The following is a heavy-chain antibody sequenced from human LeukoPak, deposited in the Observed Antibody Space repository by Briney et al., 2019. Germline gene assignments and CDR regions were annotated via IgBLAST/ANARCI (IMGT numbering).Heavy chain of an antibody. V-gene: IGHV3-23*01. J-gene: IGHJ4*02. D-gene: IGHD6-13*01. Sequence: GGSLRLSCAASGFTFSNSGMNWVRQAPGKGLEWVSTISGSGDSTYYADSVKGRFTSSRDNAKNSLYLQMNSLRAEDTAVYYCAKAAARMKYYFDYWGQGTLVTVSS. CDR1: GFTFSNSG. CDR3: AKAAARMKYYFDY. CDR2: ISGSGDST.